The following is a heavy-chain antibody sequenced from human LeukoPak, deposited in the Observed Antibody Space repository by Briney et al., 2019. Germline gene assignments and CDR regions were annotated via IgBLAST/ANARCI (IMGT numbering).Heavy chain of an antibody. CDR2: INSDGSST. CDR1: GFTFSSYW. CDR3: ARDGFYWYFDL. J-gene: IGHJ2*01. Sequence: GGSLRLSCAASGFTFSSYWMRWVRQAPGKGLVWVSRINSDGSSTNYADSVKGRFTISRDNAKNTLYLQMNSLRAEDTAVYYCARDGFYWYFDLWGRGTLVTVSS. D-gene: IGHD3-10*01. V-gene: IGHV3-74*01.